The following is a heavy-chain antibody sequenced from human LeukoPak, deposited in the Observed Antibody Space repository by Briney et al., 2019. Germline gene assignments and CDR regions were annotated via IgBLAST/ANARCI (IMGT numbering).Heavy chain of an antibody. CDR1: GGTFSSSA. J-gene: IGHJ4*02. Sequence: SVKVSCKASGGTFSSSAISWVRQAPGQGLEWMGGIIPIFGTANYAQKFQGRVTITTDESTSTAYMELSSLRSEDTAVYYCAIMALRTSCPFDYWGQGTLVTVSS. V-gene: IGHV1-69*05. CDR3: AIMALRTSCPFDY. CDR2: IIPIFGTA. D-gene: IGHD2-2*01.